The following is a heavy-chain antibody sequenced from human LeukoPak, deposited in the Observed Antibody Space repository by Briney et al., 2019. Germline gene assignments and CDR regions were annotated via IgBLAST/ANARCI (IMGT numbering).Heavy chain of an antibody. CDR1: GFTFSSYA. D-gene: IGHD3-16*01. V-gene: IGHV3-74*01. Sequence: GGSLRLSCAASGFTFSSYAMSWVRQAPGKGLVWVSGIKGDASSTTYADSVKGRFTISRDNAKNTVYLQMNSLRVEDTALYYCARDLRVGGWGQGTLVTVSS. CDR3: ARDLRVGG. CDR2: IKGDASST. J-gene: IGHJ4*02.